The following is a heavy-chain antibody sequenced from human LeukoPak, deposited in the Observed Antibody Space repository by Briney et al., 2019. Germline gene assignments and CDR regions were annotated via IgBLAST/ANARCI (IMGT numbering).Heavy chain of an antibody. CDR3: ARGYILTAFDY. Sequence: SETLSLTCTVSGGSISSSSYYWGWIRQPPGKGLEWIGSIYYSGSTYYNPSLKSRVTISVDTSKNQFSLKLSSVTAADTAVYYCARGYILTAFDYWGQGTLVTVSS. D-gene: IGHD3-9*01. V-gene: IGHV4-39*07. J-gene: IGHJ4*02. CDR2: IYYSGST. CDR1: GGSISSSSYY.